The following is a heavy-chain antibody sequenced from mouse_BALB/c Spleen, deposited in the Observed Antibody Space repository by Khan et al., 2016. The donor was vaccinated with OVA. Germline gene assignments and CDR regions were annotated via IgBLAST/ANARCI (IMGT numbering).Heavy chain of an antibody. V-gene: IGHV3-1*02. CDR2: ISYSGNT. CDR3: DRTARIKY. J-gene: IGHJ2*01. D-gene: IGHD3-3*01. Sequence: EVQLQESGPGLVKPSQSLSLTCTVTGYFITSGYGCNWLRQFPGNKMECMGYISYSGNTYYNPSLKSRFSITRDTSKNQLFLQWNSVTTEDTATCYCDRTARIKYWGQGTTLTGSA. CDR1: GYFITSGYG.